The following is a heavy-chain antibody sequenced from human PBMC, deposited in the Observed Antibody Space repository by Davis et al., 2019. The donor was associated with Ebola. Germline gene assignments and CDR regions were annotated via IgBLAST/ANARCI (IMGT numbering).Heavy chain of an antibody. CDR2: TYYTSKWYK. CDR3: ARGWLRTGLDI. J-gene: IGHJ3*02. Sequence: HSQTLSLTCAISGDSVSGGSGGWNWIRQSPSRGLEWLGRTYYTSKWYKNYAASVKSRATINADTSKNQFSLQLNSVTPEDTAVYYCARGWLRTGLDIWGQGTMVIVSS. D-gene: IGHD5-24*01. V-gene: IGHV6-1*01. CDR1: GDSVSGGSGG.